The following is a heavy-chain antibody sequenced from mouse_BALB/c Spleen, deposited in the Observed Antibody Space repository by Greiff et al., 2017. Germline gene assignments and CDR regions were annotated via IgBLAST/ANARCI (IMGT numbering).Heavy chain of an antibody. Sequence: VKLVESGPGLVAPSQSLSITCTVSGFSLTSYGVHWVRQPPGKGLEWLGVIWAGGSTNYNSALMSRLSISKDNSKSQVFLKMNSLQTDDTAMYYCARGFYGNYGYFDVWGAGTTVTVSS. V-gene: IGHV2-9*02. J-gene: IGHJ1*01. CDR3: ARGFYGNYGYFDV. D-gene: IGHD2-1*01. CDR2: IWAGGST. CDR1: GFSLTSYG.